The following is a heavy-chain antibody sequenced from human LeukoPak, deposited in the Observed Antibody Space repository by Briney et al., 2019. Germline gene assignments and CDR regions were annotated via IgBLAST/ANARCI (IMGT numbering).Heavy chain of an antibody. D-gene: IGHD4-17*01. CDR3: ARRWRYGDYNMNYFDY. V-gene: IGHV1-46*01. Sequence: GASVKVSCKASGYTFTSYYMHWVRQAPGQGLEWMGIINPSGGSTCYAQKFQGRVTMTRDTSTSTVYMELSSLRSEDTAVYYCARRWRYGDYNMNYFDYWGQGTLVTVSS. CDR2: INPSGGST. CDR1: GYTFTSYY. J-gene: IGHJ4*02.